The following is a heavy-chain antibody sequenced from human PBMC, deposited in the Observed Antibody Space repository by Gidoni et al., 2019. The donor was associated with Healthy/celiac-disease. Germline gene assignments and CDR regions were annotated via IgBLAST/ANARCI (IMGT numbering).Heavy chain of an antibody. D-gene: IGHD6-6*01. J-gene: IGHJ5*02. V-gene: IGHV6-1*01. Sequence: QVQLQQSGPGLVKPSQPLSLTCAISGASVSSHIVAWHWIRQSPSRGLEWLGRTYYRSKWYDDYAVSVKSRIIINPDTSKNQFSLQLNAVTAEDTAVYYCARDPNPEYSNSYPGWFDPWGQGTLVTVSS. CDR3: ARDPNPEYSNSYPGWFDP. CDR2: TYYRSKWYD. CDR1: GASVSSHIVA.